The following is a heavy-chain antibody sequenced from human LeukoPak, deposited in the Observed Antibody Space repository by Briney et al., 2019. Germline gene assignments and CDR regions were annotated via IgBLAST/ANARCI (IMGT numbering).Heavy chain of an antibody. D-gene: IGHD2-2*03. Sequence: GGSLRLSCAASGFTFSSYSMNWVRQAPGKGLEWVSSISSSSSYIYYADSVKGRFTISRDNAKNSLYLQMNSLRAEDTAVYYCATAGYRSSTSCPWGVWGQGTLVTVSS. CDR1: GFTFSSYS. J-gene: IGHJ4*02. V-gene: IGHV3-21*01. CDR2: ISSSSSYI. CDR3: ATAGYRSSTSCPWGV.